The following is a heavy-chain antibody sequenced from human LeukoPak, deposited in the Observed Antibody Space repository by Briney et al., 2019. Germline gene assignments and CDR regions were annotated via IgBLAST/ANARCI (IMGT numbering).Heavy chain of an antibody. CDR2: ISSSSSYI. J-gene: IGHJ4*02. CDR1: GFTFSSYS. D-gene: IGHD4-17*01. V-gene: IGHV3-21*01. Sequence: PGGSLRLSCAASGFTFSSYSMNWVRQAPGKGLEWVSSISSSSSYIYYADSVKGRFTISRDNAKNSLYLQMNSLRAEDTAVYYCARGDYGDYGWVGVFDYWGQGTLVTVSS. CDR3: ARGDYGDYGWVGVFDY.